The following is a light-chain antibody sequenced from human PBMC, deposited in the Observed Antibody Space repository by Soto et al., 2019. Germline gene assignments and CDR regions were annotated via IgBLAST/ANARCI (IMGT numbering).Light chain of an antibody. J-gene: IGKJ4*01. Sequence: EIVLTQSPGTLSLSPGERATLYCRASQSISNYLAWYQQKPGQAPRLLIYDASNRATGIPARFTGAGSGTDFSLTISSLQPEDFATYYCQQRSKWPLTFGGGTKVDIK. V-gene: IGKV3-11*01. CDR2: DAS. CDR3: QQRSKWPLT. CDR1: QSISNY.